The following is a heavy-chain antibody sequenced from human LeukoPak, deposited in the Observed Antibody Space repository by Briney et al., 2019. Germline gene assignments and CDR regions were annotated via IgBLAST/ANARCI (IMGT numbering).Heavy chain of an antibody. Sequence: GGSLRLSCAASGFIFSSYEMNWVRQAPGKGLEWVSYISSSGSNTYYVDSVKGRFTISRDNAKNSLYLQLNSLRAEDTAVYHCARGGSYFLYGLVVWGQGTTVTVPS. CDR2: ISSSGSNT. J-gene: IGHJ6*02. CDR3: ARGGSYFLYGLVV. CDR1: GFIFSSYE. V-gene: IGHV3-48*03. D-gene: IGHD1-26*01.